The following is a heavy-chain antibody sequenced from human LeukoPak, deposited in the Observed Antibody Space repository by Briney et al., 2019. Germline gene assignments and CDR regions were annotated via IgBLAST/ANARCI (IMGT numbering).Heavy chain of an antibody. CDR1: GGSISSGGYY. CDR2: IYHSGST. CDR3: ARGSNDFWSGYTDYYMDV. V-gene: IGHV4-30-2*01. D-gene: IGHD3-3*01. J-gene: IGHJ6*03. Sequence: SETLSLTCTVSGGSISSGGYYWSWIRQPPGKGLEWIGYIYHSGSTYYNPSLKSRVTISVDRSKNQFSLKLSSVAAADTAVYYCARGSNDFWSGYTDYYMDVWGKGTTVTVSS.